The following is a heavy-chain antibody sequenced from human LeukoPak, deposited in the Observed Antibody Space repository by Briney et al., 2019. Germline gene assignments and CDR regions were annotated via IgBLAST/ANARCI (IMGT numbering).Heavy chain of an antibody. CDR2: ISGSGGST. CDR3: AKKGGSSSWYVWGRTPTYYFDY. D-gene: IGHD6-13*01. V-gene: IGHV3-23*01. CDR1: GFTFSSYA. J-gene: IGHJ4*02. Sequence: QPGGSLRLSCAASGFTFSSYAMSWVRQAPGKGLEWVSAISGSGGSTYYADSVKGRFTISRDNSKNTLYLQMNSLRAEDTAVYYCAKKGGSSSWYVWGRTPTYYFDYWGQGTLVTVSS.